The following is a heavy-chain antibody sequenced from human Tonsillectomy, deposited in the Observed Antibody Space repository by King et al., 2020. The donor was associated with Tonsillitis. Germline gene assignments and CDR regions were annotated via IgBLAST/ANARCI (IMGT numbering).Heavy chain of an antibody. Sequence: VQLVESGAEVKKPGASVKVSCKASGYTLSSYDINWVRQAPGQGLEWMGWNLNNGNTDYASRFQGRVTMTRNISTSIVYMELRGLNSEDTAVYYCARGLKEWLASPPANRYYGLDVWGRGTTVIVSS. CDR3: ARGLKEWLASPPANRYYGLDV. J-gene: IGHJ6*02. CDR2: NLNNGNT. V-gene: IGHV1-8*02. D-gene: IGHD3-16*02. CDR1: GYTLSSYD.